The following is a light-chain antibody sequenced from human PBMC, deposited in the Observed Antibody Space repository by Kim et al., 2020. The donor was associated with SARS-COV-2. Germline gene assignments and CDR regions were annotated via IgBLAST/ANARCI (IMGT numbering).Light chain of an antibody. CDR2: DVS. CDR1: SSDIGGYNY. J-gene: IGLJ2*01. CDR3: SSYTSSSTVV. Sequence: QSITLSCTGTSSDIGGYNYVSWYQQHPGKDPNLMIYDVSNRPSGVSNRFSGSKSGNTASLTISGLQAEDEADYYCSSYTSSSTVVFGGGTQLTVL. V-gene: IGLV2-14*03.